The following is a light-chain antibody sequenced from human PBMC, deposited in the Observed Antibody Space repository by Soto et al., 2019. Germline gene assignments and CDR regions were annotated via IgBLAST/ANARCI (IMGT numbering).Light chain of an antibody. CDR3: QQLNTLPFT. CDR2: KAS. CDR1: QSISSW. V-gene: IGKV1-5*03. J-gene: IGKJ5*01. Sequence: DMQMAQCPSSLSACLGDRVTITFRASQSISSWLAWYQQKTGKAPKLLIYKASSLESGVPSRFSGSGYGTEFNLTISGLLPEDFATYHCQQLNTLPFTFGQGTRLEIK.